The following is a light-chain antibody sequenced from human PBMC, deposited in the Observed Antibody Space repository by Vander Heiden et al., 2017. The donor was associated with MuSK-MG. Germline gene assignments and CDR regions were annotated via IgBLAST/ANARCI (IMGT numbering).Light chain of an antibody. J-gene: IGKJ1*01. V-gene: IGKV1-17*01. CDR3: QRRNTYPLT. CDR2: AAS. Sequence: DIQMTQSPSSLSASVGDRVTITCRASQDIRNDLGWYQQQPGKAPKRLISAASSLQSGVPSRFSGSGYGTEFTLTISSLQPEDFTTYYCQRRNTYPLTFGQGTKVEI. CDR1: QDIRND.